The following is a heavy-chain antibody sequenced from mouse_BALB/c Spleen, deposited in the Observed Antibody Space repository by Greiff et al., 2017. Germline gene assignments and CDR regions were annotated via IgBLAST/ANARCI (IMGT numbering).Heavy chain of an antibody. D-gene: IGHD2-4*01. V-gene: IGHV6-6*02. CDR3: TRLIYYDYLDY. CDR2: IRLKSNNYAT. J-gene: IGHJ2*01. Sequence: EVMLVESGGGLVQPGGSMKLSCVASGFTFSNYWMNWVRQSPEKGLEWVAEIRLKSNNYATHYAESVKGRFTISRDDSKSSVYLQMNNLRAEDTGIYSCTRLIYYDYLDYWGQGTTLTVSS. CDR1: GFTFSNYW.